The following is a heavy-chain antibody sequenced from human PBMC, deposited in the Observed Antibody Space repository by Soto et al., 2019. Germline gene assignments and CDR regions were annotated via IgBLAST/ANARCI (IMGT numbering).Heavy chain of an antibody. CDR2: IYHSGGT. V-gene: IGHV4-4*02. J-gene: IGHJ1*01. CDR1: GGSIGSSYW. Sequence: SETLSLTCAVSGGSIGSSYWWNWVCQPPGKGLEWIGEIYHSGGTNYSPPLKSPVTLSVDKSKNKSSLTMTSVNAADTAVYYCASDGCEDGYQQPWGQRTMVTVS. CDR3: ASDGCEDGYQQP. D-gene: IGHD2-2*03.